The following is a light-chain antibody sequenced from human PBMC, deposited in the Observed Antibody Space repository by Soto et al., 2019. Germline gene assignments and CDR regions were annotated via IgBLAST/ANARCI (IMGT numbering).Light chain of an antibody. Sequence: EIVLTQSPATLSLSPGERATLSCRASQSVSSSYLAWYQQKPGQAPRLLIYGASSRATGIPDRFSGSGSGTDFTLTISRLEPKDFAVYYCQQYGSSPWTFGQGTKVDTK. V-gene: IGKV3-20*01. CDR2: GAS. CDR3: QQYGSSPWT. CDR1: QSVSSSY. J-gene: IGKJ1*01.